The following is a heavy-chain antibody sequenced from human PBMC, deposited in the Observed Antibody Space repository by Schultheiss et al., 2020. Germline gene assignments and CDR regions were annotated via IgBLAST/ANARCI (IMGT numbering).Heavy chain of an antibody. CDR3: ARSLREAWLDP. CDR1: GYTFTGYY. Sequence: ASVKVSCKASGYTFTGYYMHWVRQAPGQGLEWMGWISTYNGNTNYAQKLQDRVTMTTDTSTGTAYMELRSLTYDDTAIYYCARSLREAWLDPWGQGTLVTVSS. J-gene: IGHJ5*02. CDR2: ISTYNGNT. V-gene: IGHV1-18*04. D-gene: IGHD3-10*01.